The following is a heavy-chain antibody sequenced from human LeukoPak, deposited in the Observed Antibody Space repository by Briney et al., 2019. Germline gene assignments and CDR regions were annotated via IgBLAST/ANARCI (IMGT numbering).Heavy chain of an antibody. D-gene: IGHD3-10*01. Sequence: SETLSLTCSVSGASIDSGGFYWSWIRQHPGKGLEWIGYISHSGSTYYNPSLQSRLNISVDTSQSQFSLRLTSVTAADTAVYYCARERVTMVRGLSGMDVWGQGTTVTVSS. CDR3: ARERVTMVRGLSGMDV. V-gene: IGHV4-31*03. J-gene: IGHJ6*02. CDR2: ISHSGST. CDR1: GASIDSGGFY.